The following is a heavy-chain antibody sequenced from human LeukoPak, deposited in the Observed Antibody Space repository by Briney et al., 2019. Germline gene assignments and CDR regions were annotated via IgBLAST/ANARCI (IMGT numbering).Heavy chain of an antibody. D-gene: IGHD3-3*01. CDR2: LNWNGVST. Sequence: GGSLRLSCAASGFTFDDYDMSWVRQVPGKGLEWVCGLNWNGVSTGYADSVKGRFTISRDNAKNSLYLQMNSLRVDDTAVYYCARGHRAWSYWGQGTLVTVSS. CDR3: ARGHRAWSY. J-gene: IGHJ4*02. V-gene: IGHV3-20*04. CDR1: GFTFDDYD.